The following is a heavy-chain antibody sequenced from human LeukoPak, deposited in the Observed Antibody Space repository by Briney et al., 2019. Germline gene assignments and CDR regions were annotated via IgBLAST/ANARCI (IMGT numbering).Heavy chain of an antibody. Sequence: SETLSLTCTVSGDSINSDNYSWTWIRQPAGKGLEWIGRIHVSGSTNYNPSLKSRVTMSVDTSKNQFSLKLSSVTAADTAVYYCARDTYNYGSSAYYFDYWGQGTLVTVSS. V-gene: IGHV4-61*02. CDR3: ARDTYNYGSSAYYFDY. CDR1: GDSINSDNYS. J-gene: IGHJ4*02. D-gene: IGHD5-18*01. CDR2: IHVSGST.